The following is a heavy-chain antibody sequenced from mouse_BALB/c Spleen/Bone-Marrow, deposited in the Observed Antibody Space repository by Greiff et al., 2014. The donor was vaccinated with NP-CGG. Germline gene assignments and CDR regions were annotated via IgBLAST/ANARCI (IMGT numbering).Heavy chain of an antibody. Sequence: QVQLQQSGPELVKPGASVRISCKASGYTFTSYYIHWVKQRPGQGLEWIGWIYPGNVNTKYNEKFKGKATLTADKSSSTAYMQLSSLTSEDSAVYFSARDTMDYWGQGTSVTVSS. CDR2: IYPGNVNT. J-gene: IGHJ4*01. V-gene: IGHV1S56*01. CDR3: ARDTMDY. CDR1: GYTFTSYY.